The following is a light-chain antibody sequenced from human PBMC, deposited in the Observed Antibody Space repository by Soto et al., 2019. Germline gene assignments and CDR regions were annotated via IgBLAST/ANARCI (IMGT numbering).Light chain of an antibody. V-gene: IGKV1-12*01. CDR1: QGISSW. CDR2: DAS. Sequence: DIQMTQSPSSVSASVGDRVTITCRARQGISSWLAWYQQKPEKAPKLVIYDASSLQSGVPTRFIGRGSGTEFTLTISSLQPEDFATSYWQQANSFPLTFGGGTKVEI. J-gene: IGKJ4*01. CDR3: QQANSFPLT.